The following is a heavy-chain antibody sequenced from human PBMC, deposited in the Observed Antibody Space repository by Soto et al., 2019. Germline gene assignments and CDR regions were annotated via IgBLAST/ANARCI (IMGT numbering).Heavy chain of an antibody. CDR1: GGSINSGDYY. V-gene: IGHV4-30-4*01. J-gene: IGHJ4*02. CDR2: ISYSGTT. D-gene: IGHD3-16*02. CDR3: ARTNYDYVWGSYRFDY. Sequence: KPSETLSLTCTVSGGSINSGDYYWSWIRQPPGKGLEWIGYISYSGTTYYKPSLRSRITISLDTSKNQFSLRLASVTAADTAVYYCARTNYDYVWGSYRFDYWGQRTLVTVSS.